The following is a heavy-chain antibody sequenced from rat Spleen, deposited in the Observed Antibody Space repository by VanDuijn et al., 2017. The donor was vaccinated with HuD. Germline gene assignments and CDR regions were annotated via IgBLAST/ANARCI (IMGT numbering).Heavy chain of an antibody. CDR2: ISSDGGRN. V-gene: IGHV5-20*01. CDR3: KTTRGYYVMDA. CDR1: GFTFSDYY. Sequence: EVQLVESDGGLVQPGRSLKLSCAASGFTFSDYYMAWVRQAPTKGLEWVATISSDGGRNFYRDSVKGRFTISRDNAKSTLYLQMDSLRSEDTATYYSKTTRGYYVMDAWGQGASVTVSS. J-gene: IGHJ4*01.